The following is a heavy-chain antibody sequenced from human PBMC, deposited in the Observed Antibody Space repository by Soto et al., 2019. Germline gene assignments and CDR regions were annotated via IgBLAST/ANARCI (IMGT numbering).Heavy chain of an antibody. J-gene: IGHJ4*02. Sequence: SVEVSFRASRSTFTNFYLHWVRQAPGQRPEWMGWINNGGGTIYAQKFQGRLTMTRDTSITTAYMELSRLSSDDTAFYYCATSSDWSPLLDYWGQGTLVTVSS. CDR2: INNGGGT. D-gene: IGHD6-19*01. CDR1: RSTFTNFY. CDR3: ATSSDWSPLLDY. V-gene: IGHV1-2*02.